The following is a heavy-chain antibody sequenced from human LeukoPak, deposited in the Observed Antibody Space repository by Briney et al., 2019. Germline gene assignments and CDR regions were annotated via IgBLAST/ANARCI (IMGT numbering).Heavy chain of an antibody. CDR2: IIPIFGTA. CDR3: ARGPRMGITDYYGMDV. J-gene: IGHJ6*04. D-gene: IGHD5-24*01. CDR1: GGTFSSYA. V-gene: IGHV1-69*13. Sequence: SVKVSCKASGGTFSSYAISWVRQAPGQGLEWMGGIIPIFGTANYAQKFQGRVTITADESTSKAYMELSSLRSEDTAVYYCARGPRMGITDYYGMDVWRKQTTVSVCS.